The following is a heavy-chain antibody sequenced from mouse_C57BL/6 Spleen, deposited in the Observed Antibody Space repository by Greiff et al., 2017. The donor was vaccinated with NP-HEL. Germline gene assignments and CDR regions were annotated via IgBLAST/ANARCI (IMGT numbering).Heavy chain of an antibody. J-gene: IGHJ2*01. CDR3: ARDEDSSGRDY. D-gene: IGHD3-2*02. Sequence: EVKLMESGGGLVKPGGSLKLSCAASGFTFSSYAMSWVRQTPEKRLEWVATISDGGSYTYYPDNVKGRFTISRDNAKNNLYLQMSHLKSEDTAMYYCARDEDSSGRDYWGQGTTLTVSS. CDR2: ISDGGSYT. CDR1: GFTFSSYA. V-gene: IGHV5-4*01.